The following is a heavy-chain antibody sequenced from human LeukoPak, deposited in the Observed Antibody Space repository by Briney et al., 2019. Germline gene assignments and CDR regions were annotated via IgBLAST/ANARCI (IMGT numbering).Heavy chain of an antibody. Sequence: TASETLSLTCTVSGGSISSYYWSWIRQPPGKGLEWIGEINHSGSTNYNPSLKSRVTISVDTSKNQFSLKLSSVTAADTAVYYCARGLTGAYWGQGTLVTVSS. CDR3: ARGLTGAY. CDR1: GGSISSYY. CDR2: INHSGST. V-gene: IGHV4-34*01. D-gene: IGHD1-14*01. J-gene: IGHJ4*02.